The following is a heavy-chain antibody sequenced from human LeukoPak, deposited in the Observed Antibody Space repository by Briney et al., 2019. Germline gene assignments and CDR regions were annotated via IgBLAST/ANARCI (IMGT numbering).Heavy chain of an antibody. D-gene: IGHD3-3*01. CDR1: GITFSSYA. CDR2: ISGSGGST. CDR3: AKYPPFGVVIIVRAAFDI. V-gene: IGHV3-23*01. J-gene: IGHJ3*02. Sequence: GGSLRLSCAASGITFSSYAMSWVRQAPGKGLEWVSAISGSGGSTYYADSVKGRFTISRDNSKNTLYLQMNSLRAEDTAVYYCAKYPPFGVVIIVRAAFDIWGQGTMVTVSS.